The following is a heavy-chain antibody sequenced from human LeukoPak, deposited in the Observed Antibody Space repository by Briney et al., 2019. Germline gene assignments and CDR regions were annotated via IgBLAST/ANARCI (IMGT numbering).Heavy chain of an antibody. D-gene: IGHD2-8*01. CDR3: VRGTNDWTGIDY. J-gene: IGHJ4*02. Sequence: GGSLRLSCAASGFTVSSNYMSWVRQAPGKGLVWVSRINPDGSSTDYADSVKGRFTISRDNARNTQYLQMDSLRVEDTAIYYCVRGTNDWTGIDYWGQGTLVTVS. CDR2: INPDGSST. V-gene: IGHV3-74*01. CDR1: GFTVSSNY.